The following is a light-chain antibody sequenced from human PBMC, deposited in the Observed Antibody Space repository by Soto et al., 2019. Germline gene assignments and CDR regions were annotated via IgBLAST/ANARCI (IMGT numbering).Light chain of an antibody. CDR3: QQYGTSPQT. V-gene: IGKV3-20*01. CDR2: GAS. CDR1: QSVASNC. J-gene: IGKJ1*01. Sequence: EIVLTQSPGSLSLSPGEGATLSCRASQSVASNCLAWYQQKPGQAPRLLIYGASSRATGIPDKFSGSGSGTDFTLTISRLEPEDFAVYYCQQYGTSPQTFGQGTKVEIK.